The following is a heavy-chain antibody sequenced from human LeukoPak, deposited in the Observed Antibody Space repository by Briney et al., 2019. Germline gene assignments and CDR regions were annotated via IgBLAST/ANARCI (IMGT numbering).Heavy chain of an antibody. CDR1: GFTFSSYW. J-gene: IGHJ4*02. Sequence: PGGSLRLSCAGSGFTFSSYWMHWVRQAPGKGLVWVSRINSAGSSTTYADSVKGRFTISTDNAKNTLYLQMNSLTVEDTAVYYCARDLDNGDYGYWGQGTLVTVSS. V-gene: IGHV3-74*01. CDR2: INSAGSST. CDR3: ARDLDNGDYGY. D-gene: IGHD4-17*01.